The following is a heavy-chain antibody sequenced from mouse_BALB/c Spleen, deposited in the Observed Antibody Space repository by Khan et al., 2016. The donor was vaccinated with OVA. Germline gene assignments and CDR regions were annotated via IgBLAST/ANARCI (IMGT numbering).Heavy chain of an antibody. D-gene: IGHD2-14*01. CDR2: ISSGGST. V-gene: IGHV5-6-5*01. Sequence: EVELVESGGDSVKPGGSLKLSCAVSGFTFSTYAMSWVRQTPEKRLEWVASISSGGSTYYPDSVKGRFTISGDNARNIVYLQMTSLRSEDMAMYYCAREAYRYDEYYFDYWGQGTTLTVSS. CDR1: GFTFSTYA. J-gene: IGHJ2*01. CDR3: AREAYRYDEYYFDY.